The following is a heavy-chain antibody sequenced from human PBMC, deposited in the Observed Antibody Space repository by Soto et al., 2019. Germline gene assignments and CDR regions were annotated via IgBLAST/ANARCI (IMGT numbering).Heavy chain of an antibody. J-gene: IGHJ4*02. CDR2: IYYSGST. CDR3: ARRLAGSWADY. V-gene: IGHV4-31*03. Sequence: QVQLQESGPGLVKPSQTLSLTCTVSAGSISSGGYYWSWIRQHPGKGLEWIGYIYYSGSTYYNPSLRSRVILSVDTSKNQFSLKLSSVTAADTAVYYGARRLAGSWADYWGQGTLVTVSS. CDR1: AGSISSGGYY. D-gene: IGHD6-13*01.